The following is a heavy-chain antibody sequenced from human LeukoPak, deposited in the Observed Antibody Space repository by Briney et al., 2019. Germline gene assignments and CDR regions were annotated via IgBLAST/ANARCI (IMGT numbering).Heavy chain of an antibody. CDR3: ARAAAGPHPVNFDY. CDR1: GYTFTSYA. J-gene: IGHJ4*02. D-gene: IGHD6-13*01. Sequence: GASVKVSCKASGYTFTSYAMNWVRQAPGQGLEWMGWINTNTGNPTYAQGSTGRFVFSLDTSVSTAYLQISSLKAEDTAVYYCARAAAGPHPVNFDYWGQGTLVTVSS. CDR2: INTNTGNP. V-gene: IGHV7-4-1*02.